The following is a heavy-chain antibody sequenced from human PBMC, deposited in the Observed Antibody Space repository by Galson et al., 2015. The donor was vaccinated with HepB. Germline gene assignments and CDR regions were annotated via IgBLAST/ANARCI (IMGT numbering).Heavy chain of an antibody. CDR1: GYTLTELS. J-gene: IGHJ3*02. D-gene: IGHD6-25*01. CDR3: ATGGRGYWAFDI. CDR2: FDPEDGET. V-gene: IGHV1-24*01. Sequence: SVKVSCKVSGYTLTELSMHWVRQAPGKGLEWMGGFDPEDGETIYAQKFQGRVTMTEDTSTDTDYMELSSLRSEDTAVYYCATGGRGYWAFDIWGQGTMVTVSS.